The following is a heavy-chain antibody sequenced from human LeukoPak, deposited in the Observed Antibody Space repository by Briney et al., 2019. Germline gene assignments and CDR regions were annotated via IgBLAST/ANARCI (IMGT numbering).Heavy chain of an antibody. J-gene: IGHJ3*02. CDR2: ISWNSDII. CDR1: GFTFDDDA. D-gene: IGHD3-22*01. V-gene: IGHV3-9*01. Sequence: GGSLRLSCAASGFTFDDDAIHWVRQAPGKGLEWVSGISWNSDIIGYADSVKGRFTISRDNVKNALYLQMNSLRVEDTALYYCAKVGYYDSSGHSNAFDIWGQGTMVAVSS. CDR3: AKVGYYDSSGHSNAFDI.